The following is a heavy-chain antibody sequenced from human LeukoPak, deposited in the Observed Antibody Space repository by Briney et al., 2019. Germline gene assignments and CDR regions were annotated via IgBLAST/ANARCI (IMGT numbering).Heavy chain of an antibody. CDR2: ISGRGGST. V-gene: IGHV3-23*01. D-gene: IGHD1-20*01. CDR1: GFTFSTYA. CDR3: AKAVITGRYFDL. J-gene: IGHJ2*01. Sequence: GGSLRLSCAASGFTFSTYAMSWVRQAPGKGLEWVSGISGRGGSTYYAASVKGRFTISRDSSKNTLFLQMNSLRAEDTAVYYCAKAVITGRYFDLWGRGTLVTVSS.